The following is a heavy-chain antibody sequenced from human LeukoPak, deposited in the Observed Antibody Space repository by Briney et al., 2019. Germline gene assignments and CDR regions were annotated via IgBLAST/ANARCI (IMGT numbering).Heavy chain of an antibody. Sequence: ASVKVSCKASGYTFTGYYIHWVRQAPEEGLEWMGWINPNRGVTKYAQKFQGRVTMTRETSISTAYMELSGLRLDDTAVYFCARDPELTYADVRRGTSAFDFWGQGTMVTVSS. CDR2: INPNRGVT. D-gene: IGHD4-17*01. CDR3: ARDPELTYADVRRGTSAFDF. V-gene: IGHV1-2*02. J-gene: IGHJ3*01. CDR1: GYTFTGYY.